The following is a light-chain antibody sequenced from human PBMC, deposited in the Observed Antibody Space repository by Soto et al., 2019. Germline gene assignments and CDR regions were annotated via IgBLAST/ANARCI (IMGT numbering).Light chain of an antibody. CDR1: QHVTTTY. CDR3: RQYDSSFT. CDR2: GAS. Sequence: IVLTQSPATLSLSPGERATLSCTASQHVTTTYIAWYQQKFGQAPRLLIYGASTRATGTPDRFTGGGFGTNFTLTIRRVEPEVFAVYYCRQYDSSFTLGGGTKVNIK. V-gene: IGKV3-20*01. J-gene: IGKJ4*01.